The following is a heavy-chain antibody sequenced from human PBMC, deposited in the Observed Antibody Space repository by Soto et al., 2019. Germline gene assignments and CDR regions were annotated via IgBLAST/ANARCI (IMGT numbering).Heavy chain of an antibody. CDR3: AHRPRGYSYHFDY. V-gene: IGHV2-5*02. CDR1: GFSLTTRGVG. Sequence: QITLKESGPTLVKPTQTLTLTCTFSGFSLTTRGVGVGWIRQPPGKALEWLALIYWDDDEGYSPSLKSRLTITTDTSKKRLVPTLTNMDPVDRATYYCAHRPRGYSYHFDYGGQGTLVTVSS. J-gene: IGHJ4*02. D-gene: IGHD5-18*01. CDR2: IYWDDDE.